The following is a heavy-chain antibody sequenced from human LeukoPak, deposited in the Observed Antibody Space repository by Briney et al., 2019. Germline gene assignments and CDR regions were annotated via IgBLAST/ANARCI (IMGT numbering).Heavy chain of an antibody. CDR3: AELGITMIGGV. D-gene: IGHD3-10*02. J-gene: IGHJ6*04. CDR2: ISSSGSTI. V-gene: IGHV3-48*03. Sequence: GGSLRLSCAASGFTFSSYEMNWVRQAPGKGLEWVSYISSSGSTIYYADSVKGRFTVSRDNARNLLYLQMNSLRAEDTAVYYCAELGITMIGGVWGKGTTVTISS. CDR1: GFTFSSYE.